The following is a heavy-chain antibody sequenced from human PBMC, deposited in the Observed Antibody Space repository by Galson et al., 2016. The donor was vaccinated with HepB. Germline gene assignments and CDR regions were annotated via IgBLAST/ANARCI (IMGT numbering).Heavy chain of an antibody. J-gene: IGHJ2*01. CDR1: GGSIRSGGYY. CDR3: ARDLGLRPDYWYFDL. CDR2: IYYSGST. D-gene: IGHD1-14*01. V-gene: IGHV4-31*03. Sequence: TLSLTCTVSGGSIRSGGYYWSWIRQHPGKGLEWIGYIYYSGSTYYNPSLKSRVTTSVDTSKNQFSLRVSSVTAADTAVYYCARDLGLRPDYWYFDLWGRGTLVTVSS.